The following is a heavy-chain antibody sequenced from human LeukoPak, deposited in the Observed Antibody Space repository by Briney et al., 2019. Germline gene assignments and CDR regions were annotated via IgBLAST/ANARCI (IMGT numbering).Heavy chain of an antibody. D-gene: IGHD6-13*01. J-gene: IGHJ4*02. CDR3: ARDLNPGYSSSWYGPVAVY. Sequence: SETLSLTCTVSGGSISSSSYYWGWIRQPPGKGLEWIGSIYYSGSTYYNPSLKSRVTISVDTSKNQFSLKLSSVTAADTAVYYCARDLNPGYSSSWYGPVAVYWGQGTLVTVSS. CDR1: GGSISSSSYY. CDR2: IYYSGST. V-gene: IGHV4-39*07.